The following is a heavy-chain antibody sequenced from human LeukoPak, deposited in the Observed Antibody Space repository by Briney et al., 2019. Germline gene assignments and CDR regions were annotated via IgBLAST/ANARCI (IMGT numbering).Heavy chain of an antibody. J-gene: IGHJ4*02. Sequence: GGSLRLSCAASGFTFSSYWMSWVRQAPGRGLEWVASIEQYGGEKYYVDSVKGRFTISRDNAKNSLYLQMNGLRAEDTAVYYCARGRTRGGLLIDYWGQGTLVTVSS. CDR1: GFTFSSYW. CDR2: IEQYGGEK. CDR3: ARGRTRGGLLIDY. V-gene: IGHV3-7*01. D-gene: IGHD3-10*01.